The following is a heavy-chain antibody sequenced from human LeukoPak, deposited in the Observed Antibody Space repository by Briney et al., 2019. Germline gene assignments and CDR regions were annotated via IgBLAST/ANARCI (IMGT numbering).Heavy chain of an antibody. J-gene: IGHJ5*02. D-gene: IGHD4-11*01. Sequence: GASVKVSCKASGYTFTTYAMHWVRQAPGQRLEWMGWINAGNGNTKYSQKFQARVTITRDTSASTAYMELSSLRSEDTAVYYCARADYSNYANWFDPWGQGTLVTVSS. CDR2: INAGNGNT. V-gene: IGHV1-3*01. CDR3: ARADYSNYANWFDP. CDR1: GYTFTTYA.